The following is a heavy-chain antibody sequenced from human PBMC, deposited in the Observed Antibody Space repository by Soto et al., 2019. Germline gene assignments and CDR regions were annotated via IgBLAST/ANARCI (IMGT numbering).Heavy chain of an antibody. V-gene: IGHV1-8*01. Sequence: QVQLAQSGAEVKKPGASVKVSCKASGYTFINYDINWVRQATGQGLEWMGWMNPNSGNTGSAQKFQGRVTMTRDTSVMTAYMEVSSLRSEDTAVYYCARGVRDLVDDHYYYYYMDVWGKGTTVTVSS. D-gene: IGHD3-16*01. CDR1: GYTFINYD. J-gene: IGHJ6*03. CDR3: ARGVRDLVDDHYYYYYMDV. CDR2: MNPNSGNT.